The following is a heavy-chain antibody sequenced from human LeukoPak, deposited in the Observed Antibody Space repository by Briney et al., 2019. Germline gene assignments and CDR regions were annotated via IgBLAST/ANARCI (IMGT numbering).Heavy chain of an antibody. Sequence: VASVKVSCKASGYTFTSYYMHWVRQAPGQGLEWMGIINPSGGSTSYAQKFQGRVTMTRDTSTSTVYMELSSLRSEDTAVYYCARDLQAYYYGSGSYYVAGFDPWGQGTLVTVSS. V-gene: IGHV1-46*01. CDR1: GYTFTSYY. J-gene: IGHJ5*02. CDR3: ARDLQAYYYGSGSYYVAGFDP. D-gene: IGHD3-10*01. CDR2: INPSGGST.